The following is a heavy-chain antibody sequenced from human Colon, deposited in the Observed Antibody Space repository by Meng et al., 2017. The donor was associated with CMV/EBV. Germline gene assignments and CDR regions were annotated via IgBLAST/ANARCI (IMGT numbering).Heavy chain of an antibody. V-gene: IGHV3-30*02. CDR3: AKDRGYQLVNGEDYFDY. D-gene: IGHD1-1*01. Sequence: GGSLRLSCAASGFTFNSYGMHWVRQAPGKGLEWVGFICFDGRNEIYAASVKGRFTFSRDNSKNTLYLQMNSLRAEDTAVYYCAKDRGYQLVNGEDYFDYWGQGTPVTVSS. CDR2: ICFDGRNE. J-gene: IGHJ4*02. CDR1: GFTFNSYG.